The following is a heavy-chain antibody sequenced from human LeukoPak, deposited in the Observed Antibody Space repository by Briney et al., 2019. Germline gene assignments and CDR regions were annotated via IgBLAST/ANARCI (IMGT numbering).Heavy chain of an antibody. CDR3: AGGHSGSSAKILYYYYMDV. CDR2: VYTNGGT. Sequence: PSETLSLTCVVSGDSISTDFWSWIRQPAGKGLEWIGRVYTNGGTNYNPSLKSRVTISIDTAKNQISLKVRSVTAADTAVYYCAGGHSGSSAKILYYYYMDVWGKGTTLTVSS. J-gene: IGHJ6*03. V-gene: IGHV4-4*07. D-gene: IGHD1-26*01. CDR1: GDSISTDF.